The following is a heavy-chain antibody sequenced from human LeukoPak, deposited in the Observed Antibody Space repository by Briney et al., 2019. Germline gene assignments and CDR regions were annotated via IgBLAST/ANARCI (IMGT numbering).Heavy chain of an antibody. J-gene: IGHJ1*01. CDR2: IWYDGSNK. CDR1: GFTFSSYG. V-gene: IGHV3-33*01. Sequence: GGSLRLSCAASGFTFSSYGMHWVRQAPGKGLEWVSVIWYDGSNKYYADSVKGRFTISRDNSKNTLYLQMNSLRAEDTGMYYCARGNIAAAGEGYLHWGQGTLVTVSS. D-gene: IGHD6-13*01. CDR3: ARGNIAAAGEGYLH.